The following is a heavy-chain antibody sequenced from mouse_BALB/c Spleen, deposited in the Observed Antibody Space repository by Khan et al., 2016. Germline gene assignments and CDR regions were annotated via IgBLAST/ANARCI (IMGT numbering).Heavy chain of an antibody. J-gene: IGHJ1*01. D-gene: IGHD1-1*01. V-gene: IGHV3-1*02. CDR3: ARLRDWYFDV. Sequence: EVKLEESGPDLVKPSQSRSLTCTVTGYSITSGYSWHWIRQFPGNKLEWMGYIHYSGSTNYNPSLKRRISITRDTSKNQCFLQLNSVTTEDTATYYCARLRDWYFDVWGAGTTVTVSS. CDR2: IHYSGST. CDR1: GYSITSGYS.